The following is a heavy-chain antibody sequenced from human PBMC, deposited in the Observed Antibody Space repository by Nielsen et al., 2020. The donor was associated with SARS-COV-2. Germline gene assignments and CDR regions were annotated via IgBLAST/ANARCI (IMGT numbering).Heavy chain of an antibody. CDR1: GYSFTSYW. CDR3: ARHGGYDFWSGYYTGLDY. V-gene: IGHV5-10-1*01. CDR2: IDPSDSYT. J-gene: IGHJ4*02. Sequence: GESLKISCKGFGYSFTSYWISWVRQMPGKGLEWMGRIDPSDSYTNYSPSFQGHVTISADKSISTAYLQWSSLKASDTAMYYCARHGGYDFWSGYYTGLDYWGQGTLVTVSS. D-gene: IGHD3-3*01.